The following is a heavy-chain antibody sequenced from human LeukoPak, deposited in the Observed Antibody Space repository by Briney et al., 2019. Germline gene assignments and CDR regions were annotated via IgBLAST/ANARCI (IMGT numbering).Heavy chain of an antibody. CDR3: ARGDSSGWYLDY. V-gene: IGHV1-8*01. J-gene: IGHJ4*02. Sequence: ASVKVSCKASGYTFTSYDINWVRQATGQGLEWMGWMNPNSGNTGYAQKFQGRVTMTRNTSISTAYMELSSLRSEDTAVYYCARGDSSGWYLDYWGQGTPVTVSS. D-gene: IGHD6-19*01. CDR2: MNPNSGNT. CDR1: GYTFTSYD.